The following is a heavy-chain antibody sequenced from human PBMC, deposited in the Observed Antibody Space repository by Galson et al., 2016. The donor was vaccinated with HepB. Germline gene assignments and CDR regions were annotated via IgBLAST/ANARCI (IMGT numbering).Heavy chain of an antibody. J-gene: IGHJ3*02. CDR1: GFTFSDYY. Sequence: SLRLSCAASGFTFSDYYMTWIRQAPGKGLEWVSYISSRSTYTGYADSVKGRFTISRDNAKSSLYLQVNSLRAEDTAVYYCARPRAQPDDALDIWGQGTMVTVSS. CDR2: ISSRSTYT. CDR3: ARPRAQPDDALDI. V-gene: IGHV3-11*06.